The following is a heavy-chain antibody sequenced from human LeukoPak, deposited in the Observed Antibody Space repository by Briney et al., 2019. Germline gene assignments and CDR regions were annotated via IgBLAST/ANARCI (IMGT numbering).Heavy chain of an antibody. CDR1: GGSISSSSYY. J-gene: IGHJ3*02. CDR2: INHSGST. D-gene: IGHD6-25*01. V-gene: IGHV4-61*01. Sequence: SETLSLTCTVSGGSISSSSYYWSWIRQPPGKGLEWIGEINHSGSTNYNPSLKSRVTISVDTSKNQFSLKLSSVTAADTAVYYCARHGLDAFDIWGQGTMVTVSS. CDR3: ARHGLDAFDI.